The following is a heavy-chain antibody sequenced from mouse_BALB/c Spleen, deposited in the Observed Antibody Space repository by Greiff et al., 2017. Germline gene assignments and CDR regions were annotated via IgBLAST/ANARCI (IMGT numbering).Heavy chain of an antibody. V-gene: IGHV5-17*02. CDR2: ISSGSSTI. D-gene: IGHD2-1*01. Sequence: EVKVVESGGGLVQPGGSRKLSCAASGFTFSSFGMHWVRQAPEKGLEWVAYISSGSSTIYYAGTVKGRFTISRDNPKNTLFLQMTSLRSEDTAMYYCARVDYGNYGAYWGRGTLVTVSA. CDR3: ARVDYGNYGAY. CDR1: GFTFSSFG. J-gene: IGHJ3*01.